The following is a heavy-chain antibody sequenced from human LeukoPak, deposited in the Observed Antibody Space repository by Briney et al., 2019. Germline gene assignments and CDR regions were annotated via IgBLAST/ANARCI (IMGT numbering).Heavy chain of an antibody. Sequence: GGSLRLSXAASGFTFSSYAMSWVGQPPGKGLEWVSAISGSGGSTYYADSVKGRFTISRDNSKNTLYLQMNSLRAEDTAVYYCAKMIFGVFDYWGQGTLVTVSS. CDR3: AKMIFGVFDY. V-gene: IGHV3-23*01. D-gene: IGHD3/OR15-3a*01. CDR1: GFTFSSYA. J-gene: IGHJ4*02. CDR2: ISGSGGST.